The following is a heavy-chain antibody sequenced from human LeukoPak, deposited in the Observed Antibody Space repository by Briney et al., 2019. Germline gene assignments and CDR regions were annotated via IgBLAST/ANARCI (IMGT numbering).Heavy chain of an antibody. V-gene: IGHV3-23*01. CDR3: AKEDSSGWNYYFDY. CDR1: GFTFSSYA. J-gene: IGHJ4*02. D-gene: IGHD6-19*01. Sequence: GGFLRLSCAASGFTFSSYAMSWVRQAPGKGLEWVSGISGSGGRTYYADSVKGRFTISRDNSKNTLHLQMNSLRAEDTAVYYCAKEDSSGWNYYFDYWGQGTLVSVSS. CDR2: ISGSGGRT.